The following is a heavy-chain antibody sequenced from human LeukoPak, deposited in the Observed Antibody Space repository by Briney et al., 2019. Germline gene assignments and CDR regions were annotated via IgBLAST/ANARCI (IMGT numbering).Heavy chain of an antibody. CDR3: ARGYYYDSSGYWDAFDI. V-gene: IGHV3-30*04. J-gene: IGHJ3*02. CDR1: GFTFSSYA. D-gene: IGHD3-22*01. Sequence: PPGGSLRLSCAASGFTFSSYAMHWVRQAPGKGLEWVAVISYDGSNKYYADSVKGRFTISRDNSKNTLYLQMNSLRAEDTAVYYCARGYYYDSSGYWDAFDIWGQGTMVTVSS. CDR2: ISYDGSNK.